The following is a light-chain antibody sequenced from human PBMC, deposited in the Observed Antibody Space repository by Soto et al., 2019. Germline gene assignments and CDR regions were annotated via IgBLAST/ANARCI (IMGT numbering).Light chain of an antibody. CDR2: DDS. Sequence: SYDLTQPPSVSVAPGQTASITCGGNNIGSKSVHWYQQKQGQAPVPVVYDDSDRPSGIPERFSGSKSGNTATLTISRVEAGDEADYYCQVWDSSSDHYVFGTGTKLTVL. CDR3: QVWDSSSDHYV. J-gene: IGLJ1*01. V-gene: IGLV3-21*02. CDR1: NIGSKS.